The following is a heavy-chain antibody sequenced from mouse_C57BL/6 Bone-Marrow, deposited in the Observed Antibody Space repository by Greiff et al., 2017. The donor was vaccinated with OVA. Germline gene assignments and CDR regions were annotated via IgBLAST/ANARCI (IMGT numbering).Heavy chain of an antibody. CDR1: GFTFSSYT. CDR3: ARHNYGSSPFAY. Sequence: EVQRVESGGGLVKPGGSLKLSCAASGFTFSSYTMSWVRQTPEKRLEWVATISGGGGNTYYPDSVKGRFTISRDNAKNTLYLQMSSLRSEDTALYYCARHNYGSSPFAYWGQGTLVTVSA. CDR2: ISGGGGNT. J-gene: IGHJ3*01. V-gene: IGHV5-9*01. D-gene: IGHD1-1*01.